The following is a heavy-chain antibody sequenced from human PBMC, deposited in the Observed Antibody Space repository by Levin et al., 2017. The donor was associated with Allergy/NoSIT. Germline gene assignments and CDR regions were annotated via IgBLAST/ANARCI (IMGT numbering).Heavy chain of an antibody. D-gene: IGHD1-1*01. CDR2: ISFDGTNK. V-gene: IGHV3-30*04. J-gene: IGHJ4*02. Sequence: GGSLRLSCAASGFNFRAYAMHWVRQAPGKGLEWLAIISFDGTNKYSADSVKGRFTVSRDNSNNTLHLEMHGLRTTTTAVYYCARDGALDTEGSSFDYWGRGTQVTVSS. CDR3: ARDGALDTEGSSFDY. CDR1: GFNFRAYA.